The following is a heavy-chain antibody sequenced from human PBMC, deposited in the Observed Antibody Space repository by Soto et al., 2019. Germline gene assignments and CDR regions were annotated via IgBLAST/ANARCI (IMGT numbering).Heavy chain of an antibody. J-gene: IGHJ6*02. V-gene: IGHV1-69*13. Sequence: GASVKVSCKASGGTFSRYAMSWVRQAPGQRLEWMGGIIPIFGTANYAQKFQGRVTITADESTSTAYMELSSLRSEDTAVYYCARGPIRYFDQTYYYYGMDVWGQGTTVTVSS. CDR1: GGTFSRYA. D-gene: IGHD3-9*01. CDR2: IIPIFGTA. CDR3: ARGPIRYFDQTYYYYGMDV.